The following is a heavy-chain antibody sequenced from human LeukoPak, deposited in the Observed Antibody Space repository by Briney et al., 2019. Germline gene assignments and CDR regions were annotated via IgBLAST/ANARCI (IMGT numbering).Heavy chain of an antibody. J-gene: IGHJ6*02. CDR3: ARPFGRVTIFHYGMDV. CDR2: ISYDGSNK. CDR1: GFTFSSYA. V-gene: IGHV3-30-3*01. D-gene: IGHD3-3*01. Sequence: GSLRLSCAASGFTFSSYAMHWVRQAPGKGLEWVAVISYDGSNKYYADSVKGRFTISRDNSKNTLYLQMNSLRAEDTAVYYCARPFGRVTIFHYGMDVWGQGTTVTVSS.